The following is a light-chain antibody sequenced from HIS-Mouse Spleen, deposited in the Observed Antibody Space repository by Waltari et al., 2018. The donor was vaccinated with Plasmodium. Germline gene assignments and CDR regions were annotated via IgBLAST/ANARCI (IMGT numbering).Light chain of an antibody. V-gene: IGKV3-15*01. CDR3: QQYNNWSFT. CDR1: QSVSSN. Sequence: EIVMTQSPATLSVSPGESATLSCRASQSVSSNLAWYQQKPGQAPRLLIYGAANRATGIPARFSGSGSGTEFTLTISSLQSEDFAVYYGQQYNNWSFTFGPGTKVDIK. J-gene: IGKJ3*01. CDR2: GAA.